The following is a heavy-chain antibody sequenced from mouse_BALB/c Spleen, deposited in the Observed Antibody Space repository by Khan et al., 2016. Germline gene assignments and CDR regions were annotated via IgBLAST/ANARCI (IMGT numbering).Heavy chain of an antibody. CDR1: GFSLTSYG. J-gene: IGHJ4*01. Sequence: QVQLQQSGQGMVAPSQSLSITCTVSGFSLTSYGVHWVRQPPGKGLEWLVVIWSDGSTTYNSALKSRLSISKDNSKSQVFLKMNSLQTDDTAMYYCARRDDGGGAMDYWGQGTSVTVSS. D-gene: IGHD2-3*01. CDR3: ARRDDGGGAMDY. CDR2: IWSDGST. V-gene: IGHV2-6*02.